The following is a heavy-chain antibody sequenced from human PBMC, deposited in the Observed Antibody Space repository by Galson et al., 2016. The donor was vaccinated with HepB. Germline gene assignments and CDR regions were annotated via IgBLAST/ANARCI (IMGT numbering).Heavy chain of an antibody. Sequence: SLRLSFAASGFTFSSYAMTWVRQAPGKGLEWVSAVSGSGGSTYYVDSVKGRFTISRDNSKNTVYLQMNSLRAEDTAVYFCAQGGGFRDFWRGYVKTPFDFWGQGTRVAVS. V-gene: IGHV3-23*01. CDR1: GFTFSSYA. D-gene: IGHD3-3*01. J-gene: IGHJ4*02. CDR2: VSGSGGST. CDR3: AQGGGFRDFWRGYVKTPFDF.